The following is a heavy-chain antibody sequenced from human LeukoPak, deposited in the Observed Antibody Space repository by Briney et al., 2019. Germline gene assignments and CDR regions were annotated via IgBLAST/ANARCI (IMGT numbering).Heavy chain of an antibody. CDR3: ARLSYSSGYYYYGMDV. D-gene: IGHD6-19*01. CDR1: GYSFTSYW. J-gene: IGHJ6*02. V-gene: IGHV5-51*01. Sequence: GESLKISCKGSGYSFTSYWIGWVRQMPGKGLEWMGIIYPGDSDTRYSPSFQGQVTISADKSISTAYLQWSSLKASDTAMYYCARLSYSSGYYYYGMDVWGQGTTVTVSS. CDR2: IYPGDSDT.